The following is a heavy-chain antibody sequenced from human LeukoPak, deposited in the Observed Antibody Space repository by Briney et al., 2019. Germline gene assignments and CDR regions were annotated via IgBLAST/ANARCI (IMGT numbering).Heavy chain of an antibody. J-gene: IGHJ6*02. Sequence: GGTLTLSCAASGFTFSNARMSWVRQAPGKGLEWGGSIKSKTDGGTPDHAATVKGRFTISRDDSKNTLYLPMNSLKTEDTAVYYCTTGTQDNRYFDLLYYYYGMDVWGQGTTVTVSS. D-gene: IGHD3-9*01. CDR2: IKSKTDGGTP. CDR1: GFTFSNAR. V-gene: IGHV3-15*01. CDR3: TTGTQDNRYFDLLYYYYGMDV.